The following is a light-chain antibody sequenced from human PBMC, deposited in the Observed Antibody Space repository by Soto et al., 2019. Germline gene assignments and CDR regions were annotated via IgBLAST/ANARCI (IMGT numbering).Light chain of an antibody. CDR3: SSYTSSSTLV. Sequence: QSAQTQPASVSGSPGQSITISCTATSSDVGGYNYVSWYQQHPGKAPKLMIYEVSNRPSGVSNRFSGSKSGNTASLTISGLQAEDESDYYCSSYTSSSTLVFGGGTKLTVL. CDR2: EVS. V-gene: IGLV2-14*01. J-gene: IGLJ3*02. CDR1: SSDVGGYNY.